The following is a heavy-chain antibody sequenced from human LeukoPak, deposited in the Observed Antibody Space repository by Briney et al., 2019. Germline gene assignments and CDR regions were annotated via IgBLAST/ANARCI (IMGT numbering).Heavy chain of an antibody. CDR1: GYTFTSYG. CDR3: TRERHIIAVGVNPEELLQH. V-gene: IGHV1-2*02. D-gene: IGHD6-19*01. J-gene: IGHJ1*01. Sequence: ASVKVSCKASGYTFTSYGISWVQQAPGQGLEWMGWINPNSGGTNYAQKFQGRVTMTRDTSISTAYMELSRLRSDDTAVYYCTRERHIIAVGVNPEELLQHWGQGTLVTVSS. CDR2: INPNSGGT.